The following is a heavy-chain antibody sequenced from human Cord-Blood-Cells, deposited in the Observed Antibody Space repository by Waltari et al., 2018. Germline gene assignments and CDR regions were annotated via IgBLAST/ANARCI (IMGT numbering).Heavy chain of an antibody. D-gene: IGHD3-3*01. Sequence: QVQLVQSGAEVKKPGASVKVSCKASGYTFTSYAINWVRQATGHGLVYMGWMNPNSGNTGYAQKFQGRVTMTRNTSISTAYRELSSLRSEDTAVYYCARLVRFLEWFTPTYYYYYMDVWGKGTTVTVSS. J-gene: IGHJ6*03. CDR2: MNPNSGNT. V-gene: IGHV1-8*01. CDR1: GYTFTSYA. CDR3: ARLVRFLEWFTPTYYYYYMDV.